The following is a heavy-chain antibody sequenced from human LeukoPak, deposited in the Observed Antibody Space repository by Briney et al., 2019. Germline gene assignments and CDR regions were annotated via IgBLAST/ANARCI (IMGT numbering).Heavy chain of an antibody. Sequence: GGSLRLSCAATGFSFSSYAMSWVRQAPGKGLEWVSAISGRGGSTYYADSVKGRFTISRDNSKNTLYLQMNSLRAEDTAVYYCAKSGAYYYDSSGYYHVPDYWGQGTLVTVSS. CDR1: GFSFSSYA. CDR3: AKSGAYYYDSSGYYHVPDY. V-gene: IGHV3-23*01. D-gene: IGHD3-22*01. CDR2: ISGRGGST. J-gene: IGHJ4*02.